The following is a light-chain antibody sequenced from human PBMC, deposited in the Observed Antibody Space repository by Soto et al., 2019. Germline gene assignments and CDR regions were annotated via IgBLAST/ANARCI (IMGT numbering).Light chain of an antibody. CDR2: EVN. CDR1: SSDVGGYNY. V-gene: IGLV2-8*01. CDR3: SAYGGSNNLV. Sequence: QSVLTQPPSASGSPGQSVTIYCSGTSSDVGGYNYVSWYQQHPGKVPKLMIYEVNKRPSGVPDRFSGSKSGNTASLTVSGLQAEDDADYYCSAYGGSNNLVFGGGTKLTVL. J-gene: IGLJ2*01.